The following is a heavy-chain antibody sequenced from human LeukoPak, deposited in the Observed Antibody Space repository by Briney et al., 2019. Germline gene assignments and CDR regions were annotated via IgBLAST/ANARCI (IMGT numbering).Heavy chain of an antibody. Sequence: SGTLSLTCAVSGDSISSSNWWSWVRQPPGKGLEWIGEIYHSESTNYNPSLKSRVTISIDKSKNQFSLNLNSVTAADTAVYYCARVHYYRDSSGGWFDPWGQGILVTVSP. CDR3: ARVHYYRDSSGGWFDP. V-gene: IGHV4-4*02. D-gene: IGHD3-16*02. J-gene: IGHJ5*02. CDR1: GDSISSSNW. CDR2: IYHSEST.